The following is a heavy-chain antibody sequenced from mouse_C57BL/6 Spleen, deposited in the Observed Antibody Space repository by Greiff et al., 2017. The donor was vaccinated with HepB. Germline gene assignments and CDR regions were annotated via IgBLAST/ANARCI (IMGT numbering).Heavy chain of an antibody. V-gene: IGHV1-64*01. CDR3: ASYYYGSS. Sequence: QVQLKQPGAELVKPGASVKLSCKASGYTFTSYWMHWVKQRPGQGLEWIGMIHPNSGSTNYNEKFKSKATLTVDKSSSTAYMQLSSLTSEDSAVYYCASYYYGSSWGQGTTPADSS. J-gene: IGHJ2*01. CDR1: GYTFTSYW. D-gene: IGHD1-1*01. CDR2: IHPNSGST.